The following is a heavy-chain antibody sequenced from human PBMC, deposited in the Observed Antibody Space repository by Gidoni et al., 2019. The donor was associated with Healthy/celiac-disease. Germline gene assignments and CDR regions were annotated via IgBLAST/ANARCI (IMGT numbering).Heavy chain of an antibody. CDR2: IYTSGST. CDR3: ARESGYCSGGSCYGSWFDP. Sequence: QVQLQESGPGLVKPSETLSLTCTVSGGSISSYYWSWIRQPAGKGLEWIGRIYTSGSTNYNPSLKSRVTMSVDTSKNQFSLKLSSVTAADTAVYYCARESGYCSGGSCYGSWFDPWGQGTLVTVSS. V-gene: IGHV4-4*07. CDR1: GGSISSYY. D-gene: IGHD2-15*01. J-gene: IGHJ5*02.